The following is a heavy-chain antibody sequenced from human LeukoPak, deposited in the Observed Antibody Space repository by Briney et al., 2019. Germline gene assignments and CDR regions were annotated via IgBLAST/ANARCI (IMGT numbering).Heavy chain of an antibody. J-gene: IGHJ4*02. CDR1: GGSISSGSYY. D-gene: IGHD5-12*01. CDR3: AGQAGGYYFDY. Sequence: SETLSLTCTVSGGSISSGSYYWSWIRQPPGKGLEWIGYIYYSGSTNYNPSLKSRVTISVDTSKNQFSLKLSSVTAADTAVYYCAGQAGGYYFDYWGQGTLVTVSS. CDR2: IYYSGST. V-gene: IGHV4-61*01.